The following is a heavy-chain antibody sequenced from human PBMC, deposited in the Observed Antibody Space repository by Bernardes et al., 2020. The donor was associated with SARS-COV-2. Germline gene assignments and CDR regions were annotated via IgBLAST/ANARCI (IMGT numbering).Heavy chain of an antibody. J-gene: IGHJ4*02. CDR3: AKIAGRGPDY. Sequence: GGSLRLSCAASGFTFDDYAMHWVRQAPGKGLEWVSGISWNSGSIGCADSVKGRFTISRDNAKNSLYLQMNSLRAEDTASYYCAKIAGRGPDYWGQGTLVTVSS. CDR2: ISWNSGSI. D-gene: IGHD6-13*01. V-gene: IGHV3-9*01. CDR1: GFTFDDYA.